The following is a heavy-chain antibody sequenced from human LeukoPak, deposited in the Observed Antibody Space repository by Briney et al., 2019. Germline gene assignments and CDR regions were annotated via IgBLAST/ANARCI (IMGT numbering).Heavy chain of an antibody. Sequence: SETLSLTCTVSGYSISSGHYWGWIRQSPGKGLEWIGSLYHSGSTYYNPSLKSRVTISVDTSNNQFSLKLTSVTAADTAVYYCARAGESGIAAAGTFDYWGQGTLVTVSS. CDR2: LYHSGST. J-gene: IGHJ4*02. CDR3: ARAGESGIAAAGTFDY. CDR1: GYSISSGHY. D-gene: IGHD6-13*01. V-gene: IGHV4-38-2*02.